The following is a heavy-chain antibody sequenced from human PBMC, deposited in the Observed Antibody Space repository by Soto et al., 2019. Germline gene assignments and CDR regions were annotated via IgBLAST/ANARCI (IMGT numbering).Heavy chain of an antibody. CDR1: GYTFTSYG. CDR3: AMDYGDRPEYFKH. CDR2: ISPLKGRT. Sequence: QVQLVQSGPDLKRPGASMKVSCKASGYTFTSYGISWVRQAPGQGLEWMAWISPLKGRTQYSQKAQGRVTLSTDTSSTTAYMERTTLRVDDTAVYYCAMDYGDRPEYFKHWGQGTLVTVS. V-gene: IGHV1-18*04. J-gene: IGHJ1*01. D-gene: IGHD4-17*01.